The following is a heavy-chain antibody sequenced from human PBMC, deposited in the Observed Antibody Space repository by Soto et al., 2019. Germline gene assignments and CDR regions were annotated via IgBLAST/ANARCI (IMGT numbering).Heavy chain of an antibody. CDR3: AREQINRYYGMDV. J-gene: IGHJ6*02. V-gene: IGHV4-61*01. CDR2: IYYSGST. Sequence: QVQLQESGPGLVKPSETLSLTCTVSGGSVSSGSYYWSWIRQPPGKGLEWIGYIYYSGSTNYNPSLKSRVTISVDTSKNPFSLKLSSVTAADTAVYYCAREQINRYYGMDVWGQGTTVTVSS. D-gene: IGHD3-16*01. CDR1: GGSVSSGSYY.